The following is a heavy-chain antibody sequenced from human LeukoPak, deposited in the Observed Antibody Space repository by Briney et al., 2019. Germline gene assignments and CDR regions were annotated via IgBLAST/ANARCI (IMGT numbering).Heavy chain of an antibody. Sequence: SGTLSLTCTVSGGSISSSSYYWGWIRQPPGKGLEWIGSIYYSGSTYYNPSLKSRVTISVDTSKNQFSLKLSSVTAADTAVYYCASSRTGWFDPWGQGTLVTVSS. J-gene: IGHJ5*02. CDR3: ASSRTGWFDP. CDR1: GGSISSSSYY. D-gene: IGHD2-2*01. CDR2: IYYSGST. V-gene: IGHV4-39*07.